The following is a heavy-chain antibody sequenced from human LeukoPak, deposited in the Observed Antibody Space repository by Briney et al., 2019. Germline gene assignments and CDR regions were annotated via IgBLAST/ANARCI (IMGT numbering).Heavy chain of an antibody. CDR2: INPNSGGT. D-gene: IGHD2-21*02. J-gene: IGHJ6*03. CDR3: ARGVTARGFYYYMDI. CDR1: GYTFTGYY. Sequence: ASVKVSCNASGYTFTGYYMHWVRQAPGQGLEWMGWINPNSGGTNYAQKFQGRVTMTRDTSITTAYMELSSMRSDETAVYSCARGVTARGFYYYMDIWGKGTTVTISS. V-gene: IGHV1-2*02.